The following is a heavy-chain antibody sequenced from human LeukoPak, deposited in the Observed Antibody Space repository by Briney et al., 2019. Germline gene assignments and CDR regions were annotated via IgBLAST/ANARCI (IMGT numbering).Heavy chain of an antibody. V-gene: IGHV4-59*01. CDR3: ARTSYYYDSSGYYYFPDYYYYYYMDV. Sequence: SWVRQPPGKGLEWIGHIYYSGSTNYNPSRKRRLTISVDTSKNQFSLQLSSVTAADTAVYYCARTSYYYDSSGYYYFPDYYYYYYMDVWGKGTTVTVSS. D-gene: IGHD3-22*01. CDR2: IYYSGST. J-gene: IGHJ6*03.